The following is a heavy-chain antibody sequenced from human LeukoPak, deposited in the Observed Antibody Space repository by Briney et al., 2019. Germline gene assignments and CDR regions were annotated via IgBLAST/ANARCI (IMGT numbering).Heavy chain of an antibody. Sequence: SETLSLTCTVSGGSISSSSYYWGWIRQPPGKGLEWIGSIYYSGSTYYNPSLKSRVTISVDTSKNQFSLKLSSVTAADTAVYYCARGGIAAAGTWFDYWGQGTLVTVSS. CDR1: GGSISSSSYY. J-gene: IGHJ4*02. V-gene: IGHV4-39*07. CDR2: IYYSGST. D-gene: IGHD6-13*01. CDR3: ARGGIAAAGTWFDY.